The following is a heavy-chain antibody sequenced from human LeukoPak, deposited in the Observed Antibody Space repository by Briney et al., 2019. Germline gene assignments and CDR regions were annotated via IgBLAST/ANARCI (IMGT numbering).Heavy chain of an antibody. D-gene: IGHD6-13*01. J-gene: IGHJ6*03. CDR3: ARSLAAAGPYYYYYYMDV. V-gene: IGHV3-53*01. CDR2: IYSGGST. Sequence: GGSLRLSCAASGFTVSSNYMSWVRQAPGKGLEWVSVIYSGGSTYYADSEKGRFTISRDNSKNTLYLQMNSLRAEDTAVYYCARSLAAAGPYYYYYYMDVWGKGTTVTVSS. CDR1: GFTVSSNY.